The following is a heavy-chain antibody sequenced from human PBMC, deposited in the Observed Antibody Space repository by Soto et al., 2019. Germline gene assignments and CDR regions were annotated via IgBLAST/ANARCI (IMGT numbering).Heavy chain of an antibody. D-gene: IGHD2-2*01. J-gene: IGHJ4*02. CDR2: IYYSGVT. CDR3: TWDQSYPNHFAR. CDR1: GAALSSGGHF. V-gene: IGHV4-61*08. Sequence: SFETLSLICTGCGAALSSGGHFFPWRRQPPGKGLEWLGYIYYSGVTNYNPSLKSRVTLSQDKSKSQFSLRLISVTTADTTVDYGTWDQSYPNHFARGGQGIAVDVSS.